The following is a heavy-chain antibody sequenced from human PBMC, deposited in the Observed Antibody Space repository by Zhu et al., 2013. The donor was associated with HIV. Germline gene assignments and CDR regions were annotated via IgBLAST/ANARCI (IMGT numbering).Heavy chain of an antibody. CDR3: ARAVNGWFGGADY. J-gene: IGHJ4*02. CDR1: GYTFRAHY. D-gene: IGHD3-10*01. Sequence: QVYLVQSGAEVKEPGASVKVSCKASGYTFRAHYIHWVRQAPGQGLEWMGWISPYNGATLYARKFAGRITMTEDRSVTTAFMELRDLESDDTAVYYCARAVNGWFGGADYWGQGTLVTVSS. V-gene: IGHV1-2*02. CDR2: ISPYNGAT.